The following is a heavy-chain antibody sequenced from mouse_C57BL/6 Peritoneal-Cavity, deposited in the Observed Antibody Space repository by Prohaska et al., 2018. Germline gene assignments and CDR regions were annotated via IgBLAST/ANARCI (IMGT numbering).Heavy chain of an antibody. CDR2: INPDSXTI. CDR3: ARELGEYFDY. Sequence: EVKLLQSGGGLVQPGGSLKLSCVASGIAFSRHWMSWVRRAPGKGLEWIGEINPDSXTINYAPSLKDKFIISRDNAKNTLYLQMSKVRSEDTALYYCARELGEYFDYWGQGTTLTVSS. CDR1: GIAFSRHW. J-gene: IGHJ2*01. D-gene: IGHD4-1*01. V-gene: IGHV4-1*01.